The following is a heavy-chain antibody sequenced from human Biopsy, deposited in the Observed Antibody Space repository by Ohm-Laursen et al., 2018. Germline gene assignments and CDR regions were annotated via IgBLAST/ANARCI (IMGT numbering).Heavy chain of an antibody. CDR2: IITFFETA. D-gene: IGHD6-19*01. CDR3: VAYPSSGFFENNDDFAMDV. J-gene: IGHJ6*02. V-gene: IGHV1-69*13. Sequence: GASVKVSCKASGGAFTNYAINWVRQAPGHGLEWMGGIITFFETAGYAERFQGRVTITADVTTTTAYMDLSGLRSEDTAVYYCVAYPSSGFFENNDDFAMDVWGQGTTVIVSS. CDR1: GGAFTNYA.